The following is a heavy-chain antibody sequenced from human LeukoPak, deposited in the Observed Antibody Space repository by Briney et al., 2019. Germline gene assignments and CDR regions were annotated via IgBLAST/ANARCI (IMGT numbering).Heavy chain of an antibody. CDR1: GFTFSSYA. Sequence: GGSLRLCCAASGFTFSSYAMSWVRQATGKGLEWVSAISGSGGSTYYADSVKGRFTISRDNSKNTLYLQMNSLRAEDTAVYYCAKDPDSSGWYESAFDIWGQGTMVTVSS. V-gene: IGHV3-23*01. J-gene: IGHJ3*02. D-gene: IGHD6-19*01. CDR3: AKDPDSSGWYESAFDI. CDR2: ISGSGGST.